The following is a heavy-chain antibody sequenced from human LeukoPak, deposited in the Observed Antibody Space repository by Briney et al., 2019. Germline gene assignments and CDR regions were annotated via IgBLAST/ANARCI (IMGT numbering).Heavy chain of an antibody. Sequence: GGSLRLSCAASGFTFSNYGLTWVRQAPGRGLEWVSSISGAGTNYAESVKGRFSISRDNYKNTLYLQMSSLRAEDTAVYYCARDPNGNYVGAFDFQRWGQGTLVTVSS. CDR2: ISGAGT. V-gene: IGHV3-23*01. D-gene: IGHD4-17*01. CDR3: ARDPNGNYVGAFDFQR. J-gene: IGHJ1*01. CDR1: GFTFSNYG.